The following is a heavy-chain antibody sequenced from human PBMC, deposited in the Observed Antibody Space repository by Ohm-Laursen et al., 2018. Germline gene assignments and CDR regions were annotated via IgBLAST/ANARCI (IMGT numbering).Heavy chain of an antibody. Sequence: GTLSLTCTVSGDSISSYYWSWIRQPAGKGLEWIGRIYSSGSTNYNPSLKSRVTMSVDTSKSQFSLKVNSVTAADTAVYYCARQQTKLWFGDRENAFDIWGQGTMVTVSS. CDR1: GDSISSYY. J-gene: IGHJ3*02. D-gene: IGHD3-10*01. CDR3: ARQQTKLWFGDRENAFDI. V-gene: IGHV4-4*07. CDR2: IYSSGST.